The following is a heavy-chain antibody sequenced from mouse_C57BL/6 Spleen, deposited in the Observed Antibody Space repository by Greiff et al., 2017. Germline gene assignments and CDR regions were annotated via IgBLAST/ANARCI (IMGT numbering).Heavy chain of an antibody. D-gene: IGHD1-1*01. J-gene: IGHJ1*03. Sequence: QLQQPGAELVMPGASVKLSCKASGYTFTSYWMHWVKQRPGQGLEWIGEIDPSDSYTNYNQKFKGKSTLTVDKSSSTAYMQLSSLTSEDSAVYYCARRFITTVVATPWYFDVWGTGTTVTVSS. CDR1: GYTFTSYW. CDR2: IDPSDSYT. V-gene: IGHV1-69*01. CDR3: ARRFITTVVATPWYFDV.